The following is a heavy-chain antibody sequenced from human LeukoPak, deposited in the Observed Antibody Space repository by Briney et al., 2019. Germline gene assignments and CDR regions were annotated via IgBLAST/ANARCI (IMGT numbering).Heavy chain of an antibody. CDR3: ARHSYYGSVSYFDY. D-gene: IGHD3-10*01. CDR1: GGSISSSSYY. CDR2: IYYSGST. J-gene: IGHJ4*02. Sequence: SETLSLTCTVSGGSISSSSYYWGWIRQPPGKGLEWIGSIYYSGSTYYNPSLKSRVTISVDTSKNQFSLKLSSVTAADTAVYYCARHSYYGSVSYFDYWGEGTLVTVSS. V-gene: IGHV4-39*01.